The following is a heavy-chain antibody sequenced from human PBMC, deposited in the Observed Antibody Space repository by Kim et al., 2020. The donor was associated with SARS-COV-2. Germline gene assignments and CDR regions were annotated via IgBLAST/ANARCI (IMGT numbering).Heavy chain of an antibody. Sequence: DSVKGRFTISRDNSKNTLFLQMNSLRAEDTALYYCAKQGGYNYGYGFDYWGQGTLVTVSS. D-gene: IGHD5-18*01. J-gene: IGHJ4*02. CDR3: AKQGGYNYGYGFDY. V-gene: IGHV3-23*01.